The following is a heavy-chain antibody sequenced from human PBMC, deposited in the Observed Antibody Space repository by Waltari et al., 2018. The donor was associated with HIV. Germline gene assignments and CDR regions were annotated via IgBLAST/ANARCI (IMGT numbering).Heavy chain of an antibody. CDR3: AGDHTRSSTSWERFDP. Sequence: QVQLQESGPGLVKPSQTLSLTCTVSGGSLSSGGYSWSWIRQHPGTGLEWIGYSYYSGSTYYHPSLESRVTISVDTSKNQFSLKLSSVTAADTAVYYCAGDHTRSSTSWERFDPWGQGTLVTVSS. CDR1: GGSLSSGGYS. D-gene: IGHD2-2*01. V-gene: IGHV4-31*03. CDR2: SYYSGST. J-gene: IGHJ5*02.